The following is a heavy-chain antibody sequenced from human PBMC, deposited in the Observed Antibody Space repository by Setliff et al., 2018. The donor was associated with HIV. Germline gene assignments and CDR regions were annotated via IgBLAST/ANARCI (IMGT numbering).Heavy chain of an antibody. V-gene: IGHV4-34*01. CDR3: ATTECRGADCPQMYDY. CDR2: LNYVGVT. CDR1: GGSVSGSY. Sequence: SETLSLTCAVHGGSVSGSYWSWIRQPPGKGLEWIGELNYVGVTNHNPSLKSRVTISVEASKRQWSLKLNSVTAADTAVYYCATTECRGADCPQMYDYWGQGILVTVSS. D-gene: IGHD2-21*02. J-gene: IGHJ4*02.